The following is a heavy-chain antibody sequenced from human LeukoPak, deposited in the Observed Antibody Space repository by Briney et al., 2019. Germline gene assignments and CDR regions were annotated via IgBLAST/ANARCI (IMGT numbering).Heavy chain of an antibody. Sequence: ASVKVSCTASGYTFTGYYMHWVRQAPGQGLEWMGWINPNSGGTNYAQKFQGWVTMTRDTSISTAYMELSRLRSDDTAVYYCARVARYCSGGSCYYDYWGQGTLVTVSS. CDR1: GYTFTGYY. D-gene: IGHD2-15*01. J-gene: IGHJ4*02. CDR2: INPNSGGT. CDR3: ARVARYCSGGSCYYDY. V-gene: IGHV1-2*04.